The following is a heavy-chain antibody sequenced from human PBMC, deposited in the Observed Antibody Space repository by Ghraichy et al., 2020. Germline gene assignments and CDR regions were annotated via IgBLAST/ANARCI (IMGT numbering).Heavy chain of an antibody. J-gene: IGHJ4*02. CDR1: GFIFNYYS. V-gene: IGHV3-21*01. CDR2: ISRSSDSI. Sequence: GGSLRRSCAASGFIFNYYSMNWVRQAPGKGLEWVSSISRSSDSIHYADSVRGRFTISRDNAKNTLYLQMNSLRAEDTAVYYCARWRGGTGWYRGDYWGQGTLVTVSS. CDR3: ARWRGGTGWYRGDY. D-gene: IGHD6-19*01.